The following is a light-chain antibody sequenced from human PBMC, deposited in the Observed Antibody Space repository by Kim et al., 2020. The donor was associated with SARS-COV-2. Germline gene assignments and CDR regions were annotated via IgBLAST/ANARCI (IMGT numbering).Light chain of an antibody. J-gene: IGKJ4*01. V-gene: IGKV2-30*01. CDR2: KVS. CDR3: MQGTHWPLT. Sequence: DVVMTQSPLSLPVTLGQPASISCRSSQSLVYTDGNTYLNWFQQRPGQSPRRLIYKVSDRDSGVPDRFSGSVSGTDFTLKISRVEAEDVGVCYCMQGTHWPLTFGGGTKVDIK. CDR1: QSLVYTDGNTY.